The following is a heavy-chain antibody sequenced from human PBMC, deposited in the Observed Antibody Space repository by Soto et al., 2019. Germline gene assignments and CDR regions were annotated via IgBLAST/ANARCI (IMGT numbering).Heavy chain of an antibody. V-gene: IGHV3-23*01. CDR3: AKFRDWNYSNWFDP. CDR2: ISGSGGST. Sequence: GGSLRLSCAASGFTFSSYAMSWVRQSPGKGLEWVSAISGSGGSTYYADSVKGRFTISRDNSKNTLYLQMNSLRAEDTAVYYCAKFRDWNYSNWFDPWGQGTLVTVSS. D-gene: IGHD1-7*01. CDR1: GFTFSSYA. J-gene: IGHJ5*02.